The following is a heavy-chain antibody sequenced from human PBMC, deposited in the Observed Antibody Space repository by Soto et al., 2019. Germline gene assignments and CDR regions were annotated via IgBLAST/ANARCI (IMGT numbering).Heavy chain of an antibody. CDR3: AKDARNYDILTGFYTRSRMDV. D-gene: IGHD3-9*01. V-gene: IGHV3-30*18. J-gene: IGHJ6*02. Sequence: LRLSCATSGFTFSRNGMHWVRQAPGKGLEWISFISYDGSNKYYADSVRGRFTVSRDDSKNTLYLQLDSLRAEDTAVYYFAKDARNYDILTGFYTRSRMDVWGQGTTVTVSS. CDR1: GFTFSRNG. CDR2: ISYDGSNK.